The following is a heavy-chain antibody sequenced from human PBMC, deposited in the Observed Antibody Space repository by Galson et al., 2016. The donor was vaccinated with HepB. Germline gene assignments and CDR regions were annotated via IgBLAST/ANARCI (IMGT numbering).Heavy chain of an antibody. J-gene: IGHJ2*01. CDR1: GFSLSTRGVG. CDR2: VYWDDHK. Sequence: PALVKPTQTLTLTCTFSGFSLSTRGVGVGWIRQPPGKALEWFALVYWDDHKRYSPSLQSRLTITKDTSENQVVLTMTNMDPVDTATYYCAHTGPPRTDDDYRPWSFDLWGRGTLVTVSS. V-gene: IGHV2-5*02. D-gene: IGHD4-17*01. CDR3: AHTGPPRTDDDYRPWSFDL.